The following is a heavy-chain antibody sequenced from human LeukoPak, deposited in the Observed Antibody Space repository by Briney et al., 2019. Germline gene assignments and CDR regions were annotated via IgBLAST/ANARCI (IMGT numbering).Heavy chain of an antibody. V-gene: IGHV3-7*01. Sequence: GGSLRLSCAASGFTFSSYWMNWVRQAPGKGLEWVANIKQDGSEKYYVDSVKGRFTISRDNGKNSLFLQMNSLRAEDTAVYYCAAQYLPRRGVGDVFDMWGQGTLVTVSS. CDR1: GFTFSSYW. D-gene: IGHD3-10*01. CDR2: IKQDGSEK. CDR3: AAQYLPRRGVGDVFDM. J-gene: IGHJ3*02.